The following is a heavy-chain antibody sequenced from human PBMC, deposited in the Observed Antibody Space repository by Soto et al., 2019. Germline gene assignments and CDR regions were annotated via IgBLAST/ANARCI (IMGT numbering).Heavy chain of an antibody. J-gene: IGHJ6*04. D-gene: IGHD2-2*01. V-gene: IGHV3-21*01. CDR2: ITTTSTYK. CDR3: AREKCSSTSCIHAMDV. Sequence: GGSLRLSCVASAFTFNNFPMHWVRQAPGKGLQWLASITTTSTYKYYADSVKGRFSISRDNAKNSLYLELTNLRSEDTAVYYCAREKCSSTSCIHAMDVWGVGTTVTVSS. CDR1: AFTFNNFP.